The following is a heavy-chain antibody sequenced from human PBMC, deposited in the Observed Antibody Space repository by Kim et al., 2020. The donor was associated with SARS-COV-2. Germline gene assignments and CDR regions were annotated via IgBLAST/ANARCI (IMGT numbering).Heavy chain of an antibody. J-gene: IGHJ4*02. Sequence: GGSLRLSCAASGFTFSSYGMHWVRQAPGKGLEWVAVIWYDGSNKYYADSVKGRFSISRDISKNTLYLQMNSLRAEDTAVYYCARDRDRHFDYWGQGTLVTVSS. CDR2: IWYDGSNK. V-gene: IGHV3-33*01. CDR1: GFTFSSYG. CDR3: ARDRDRHFDY. D-gene: IGHD3-10*01.